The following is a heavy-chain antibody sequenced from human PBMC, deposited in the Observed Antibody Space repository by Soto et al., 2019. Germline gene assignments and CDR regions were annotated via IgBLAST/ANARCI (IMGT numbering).Heavy chain of an antibody. CDR1: GGTFSSYT. Sequence: QVQLVQSGAKVKKPGSSVKVSCKASGGTFSSYTISWVRQAPGQGLEWMGRIIPILGIANYAQKFQGRVTITADKSTSTAYMELSSLRSEDTAVYYCARLAVSSSSAGDAFDIWGQGTMVTVSS. D-gene: IGHD6-6*01. J-gene: IGHJ3*02. V-gene: IGHV1-69*02. CDR3: ARLAVSSSSAGDAFDI. CDR2: IIPILGIA.